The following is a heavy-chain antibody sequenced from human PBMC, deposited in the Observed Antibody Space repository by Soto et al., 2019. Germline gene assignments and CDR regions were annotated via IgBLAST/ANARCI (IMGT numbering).Heavy chain of an antibody. CDR3: VEDQSAGGTWTYYSY. Sequence: QVQLVESGGGVVQTGRSLRLSCAGSGFTFNTYGMHWVRQAPGKGLEWVAVMSYDGRKEYYVDSVKGRFTISREKSKNTLYLHMNSLREEDTAVDYCVEDQSAGGTWTYYSYWGQGTLVTVSS. J-gene: IGHJ4*02. CDR2: MSYDGRKE. CDR1: GFTFNTYG. V-gene: IGHV3-30*18. D-gene: IGHD3-10*01.